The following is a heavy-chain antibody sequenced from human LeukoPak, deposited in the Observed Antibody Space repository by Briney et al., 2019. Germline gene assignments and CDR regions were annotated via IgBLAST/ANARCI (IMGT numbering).Heavy chain of an antibody. CDR1: GYTFTGYY. CDR2: INPNSGGT. D-gene: IGHD4-11*01. Sequence: ASVKVSCKASGYTFTGYYMHWVRQAPGQGLECMGWINPNSGGTNYAQTYQGRVTMTRDTYISTAYMELSRLRSDDTAVYYCARDPSRGYSNYANSWGQGTLVTVSS. V-gene: IGHV1-2*02. CDR3: ARDPSRGYSNYANS. J-gene: IGHJ4*02.